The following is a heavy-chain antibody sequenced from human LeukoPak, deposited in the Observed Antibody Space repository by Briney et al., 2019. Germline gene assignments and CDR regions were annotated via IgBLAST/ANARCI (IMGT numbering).Heavy chain of an antibody. CDR2: ISYDGSIK. CDR3: ARDLSERYSTDY. CDR1: GFTFSNYA. V-gene: IGHV3-30-3*01. Sequence: GGSLRLSCAVSGFTFSNYAIHWVRQAPGKGLEWVAFISYDGSIKYYADTVKGRFTISRDNSQNTLDLQMNSLRAEDTAVYYCARDLSERYSTDYWGQGTLVTVSS. D-gene: IGHD1-26*01. J-gene: IGHJ4*02.